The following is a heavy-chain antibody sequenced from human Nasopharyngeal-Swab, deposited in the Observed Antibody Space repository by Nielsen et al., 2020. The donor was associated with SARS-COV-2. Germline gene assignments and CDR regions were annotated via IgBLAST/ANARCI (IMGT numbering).Heavy chain of an antibody. CDR1: GFTFSTYA. CDR3: ARGGALNWYIDR. Sequence: GESLTISCAASGFTFSTYAMSWVRQAPGKGLEWVAVIHRGGSSSYFADSVKGRFTLSRENSKNTLYLHMNSLRAEDTAVYYCARGGALNWYIDRWGRGTLVTVSS. J-gene: IGHJ2*01. CDR2: IHRGGSSS. V-gene: IGHV3-23*03.